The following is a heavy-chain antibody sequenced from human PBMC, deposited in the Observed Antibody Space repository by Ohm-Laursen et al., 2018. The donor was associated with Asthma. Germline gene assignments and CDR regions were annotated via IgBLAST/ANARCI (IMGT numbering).Heavy chain of an antibody. V-gene: IGHV3-21*01. J-gene: IGHJ1*01. D-gene: IGHD1-26*01. Sequence: SLRLSCAASGYTFSRYSIHWVRQIPGKGLEWVASISTASSFIYYADSERGRFTTSRDNARNSVYLQMNSLRAEDTALYYCARIGPEWELPGREYSLHHWGEGTLVTVSS. CDR3: ARIGPEWELPGREYSLHH. CDR2: ISTASSFI. CDR1: GYTFSRYS.